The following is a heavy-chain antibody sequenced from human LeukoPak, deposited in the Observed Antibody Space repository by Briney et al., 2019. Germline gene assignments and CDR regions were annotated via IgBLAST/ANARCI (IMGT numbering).Heavy chain of an antibody. D-gene: IGHD3-3*01. CDR3: AKEGVGYDFWSGYYPTRYFDY. CDR1: GFTFSSYA. J-gene: IGHJ4*02. CDR2: ISGSGGSS. V-gene: IGHV3-23*01. Sequence: PGGSLRLSCAASGFTFSSYAMSWVRQAPGKGLEWVSAISGSGGSSYYADSVKGRFTISRDNSKNTLYLQMNSLRAEDTAVYYCAKEGVGYDFWSGYYPTRYFDYWGQGTLVTVSS.